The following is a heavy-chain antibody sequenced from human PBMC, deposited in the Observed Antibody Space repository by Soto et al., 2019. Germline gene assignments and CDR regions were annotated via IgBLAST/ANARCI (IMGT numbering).Heavy chain of an antibody. CDR2: IYSGGST. V-gene: IGHV3-53*02. Sequence: EVQLVETGGGLIQPGGSLRLSCAASGFTVSNNYMSWVRQAPGKGLEWVSLIYSGGSTYYPDSVKGRFTISRDNSKNTLYLQMNSLRAEDTAVYYCATYSSLDYWGQGTLVTVSS. D-gene: IGHD6-13*01. J-gene: IGHJ4*02. CDR1: GFTVSNNY. CDR3: ATYSSLDY.